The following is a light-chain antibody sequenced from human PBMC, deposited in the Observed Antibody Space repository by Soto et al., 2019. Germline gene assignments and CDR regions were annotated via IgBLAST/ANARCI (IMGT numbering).Light chain of an antibody. J-gene: IGKJ1*01. Sequence: EIALTQSPGTLSLSPGERATLSCKASQSVSSSYLAWYQHKPGQAPRLLIYGASSRATGIPERFSGGGSVTGSTLTISRLVPEDCTVYYCQQYGSSPLTFGQGTKVEIK. CDR2: GAS. V-gene: IGKV3-20*01. CDR1: QSVSSSY. CDR3: QQYGSSPLT.